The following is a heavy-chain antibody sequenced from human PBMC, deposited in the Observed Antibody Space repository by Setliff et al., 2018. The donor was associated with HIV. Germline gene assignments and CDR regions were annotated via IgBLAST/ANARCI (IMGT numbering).Heavy chain of an antibody. J-gene: IGHJ6*02. Sequence: GGSLRLSCAASGFTFSSYAMHWVRQAPGKGLEWVAVISYDGSNKYYADSVKGRFTISRDNSKNTLYPQMNSLRAEDTAVYYCARSVIGYYYYGMDVWGQGTTVTVSS. CDR1: GFTFSSYA. CDR2: ISYDGSNK. V-gene: IGHV3-30*01. D-gene: IGHD3-10*01. CDR3: ARSVIGYYYYGMDV.